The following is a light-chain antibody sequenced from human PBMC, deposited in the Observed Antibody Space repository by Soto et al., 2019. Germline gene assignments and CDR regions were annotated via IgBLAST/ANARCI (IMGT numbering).Light chain of an antibody. Sequence: DIQLTQSPSFLSASVGDRVTITCRASQGIGSYLVWYQQKPGKAPKLLIYAASTLQRGVPSRFSGSGSGTEFTLTISSLQPEDFATYYCHQLNSYPLTFGGGTKVDIK. CDR2: AAS. J-gene: IGKJ4*01. CDR3: HQLNSYPLT. CDR1: QGIGSY. V-gene: IGKV1-9*01.